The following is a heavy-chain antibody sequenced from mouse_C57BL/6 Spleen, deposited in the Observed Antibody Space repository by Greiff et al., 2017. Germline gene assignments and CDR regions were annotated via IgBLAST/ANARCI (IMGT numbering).Heavy chain of an antibody. V-gene: IGHV1-75*01. J-gene: IGHJ2*01. CDR1: GYTFTDYY. CDR2: IFPGSGST. Sequence: QVQLKESGPELVKPGASVKISCKASGYTFTDYYINWVKQRPGQGLEWIGWIFPGSGSTYYNEKFKGKATLTVDKSSSTAYMLLSSLTSEDSAVYFCAREELRRYYFDYWGQGTTLTVSS. D-gene: IGHD1-1*01. CDR3: AREELRRYYFDY.